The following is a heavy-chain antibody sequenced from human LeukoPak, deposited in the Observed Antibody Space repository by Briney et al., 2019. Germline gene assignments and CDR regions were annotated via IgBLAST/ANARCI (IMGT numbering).Heavy chain of an antibody. J-gene: IGHJ4*02. CDR2: INHSGST. CDR3: ARGRSGSQLRGFDY. CDR1: GGSFSGYY. Sequence: SETLSLTCAVYGGSFSGYYWSWIRQPPGKGLEWIGEINHSGSTNYNPSLKSRVTISVDTSKNQFSLKLSSVTAADTAVYYCARGRSGSQLRGFDYWGQGTLVTVSS. V-gene: IGHV4-34*01. D-gene: IGHD1-26*01.